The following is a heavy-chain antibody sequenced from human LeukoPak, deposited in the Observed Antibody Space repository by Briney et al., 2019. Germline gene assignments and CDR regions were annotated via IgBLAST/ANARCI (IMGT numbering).Heavy chain of an antibody. CDR1: GGSISSYY. CDR2: IYYSGST. Sequence: SETLSLTCTVSGGSISSYYWSWIRQPPGKGLEWIGYIYYSGSTNYNPSLKSRVTISVDTSKNQFSLKLSSVTAADTAVYYCARRGVRSFDIWGQGTMVTVSS. J-gene: IGHJ3*02. V-gene: IGHV4-59*08. CDR3: ARRGVRSFDI. D-gene: IGHD5-12*01.